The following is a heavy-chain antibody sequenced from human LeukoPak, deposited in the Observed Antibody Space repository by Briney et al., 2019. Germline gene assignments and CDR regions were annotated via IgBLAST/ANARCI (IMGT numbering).Heavy chain of an antibody. CDR2: IYSGGNT. V-gene: IGHV3-53*01. J-gene: IGHJ4*02. CDR3: ARKSRLGYYFDY. Sequence: GGSLRLSCAASGFTVSSNYMSWVRQAPGKGLEWVSVIYSGGNTYYADSVKGRFTIPRDNSKNTLYLQMITLRAEDTAVYYCARKSRLGYYFDYWGQGTLVTVSS. CDR1: GFTVSSNY. D-gene: IGHD7-27*01.